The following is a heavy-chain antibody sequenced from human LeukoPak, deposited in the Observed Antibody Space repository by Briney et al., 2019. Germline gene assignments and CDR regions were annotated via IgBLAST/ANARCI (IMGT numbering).Heavy chain of an antibody. CDR3: ARAFSIHNWFDP. J-gene: IGHJ5*02. D-gene: IGHD3-3*01. V-gene: IGHV1-8*01. Sequence: GASVKVSCKASGYTFTRYDINWVRQTTGQVLEWMGWMNPNSGNKGYAQKFQGRFTMTMNTSTNTAYMELTSLTSEDTAVYYCARAFSIHNWFDPWGQGTLVTVSS. CDR1: GYTFTRYD. CDR2: MNPNSGNK.